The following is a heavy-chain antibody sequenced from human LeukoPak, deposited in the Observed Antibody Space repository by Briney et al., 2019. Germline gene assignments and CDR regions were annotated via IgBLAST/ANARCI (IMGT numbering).Heavy chain of an antibody. CDR2: INHSGGT. CDR1: GGSLSGYY. Sequence: PSETLSLTCAVYGGSLSGYYGSWRRDPPGRGRERVGEINHSGGTNYNPSLKSRVTISVDTSKNQFSLKLSSVTAADTAVYYCARSRLLLWFEVWRPWGDNWFDPWGQGTLVTVSS. V-gene: IGHV4-34*01. D-gene: IGHD3-10*01. J-gene: IGHJ5*02. CDR3: ARSRLLLWFEVWRPWGDNWFDP.